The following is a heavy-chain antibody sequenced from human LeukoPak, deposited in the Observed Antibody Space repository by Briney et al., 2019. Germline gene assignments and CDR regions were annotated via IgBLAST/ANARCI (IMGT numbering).Heavy chain of an antibody. J-gene: IGHJ4*02. D-gene: IGHD3-16*01. CDR3: ARDLGFGYFDY. CDR1: GDSISSYY. V-gene: IGHV4-59*01. CDR2: INYSGST. Sequence: SETLSLTCTVSGDSISSYYWSWIRQPPGKGLEWIGYINYSGSTNYSPSLKSRVTISVDTSKNQFSLRLSSVTAADTAVYYCARDLGFGYFDYWGQGTLVTVSS.